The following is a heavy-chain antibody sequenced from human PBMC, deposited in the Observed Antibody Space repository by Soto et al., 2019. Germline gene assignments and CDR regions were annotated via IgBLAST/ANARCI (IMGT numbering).Heavy chain of an antibody. J-gene: IGHJ4*02. D-gene: IGHD2-2*01. V-gene: IGHV1-3*01. Sequence: ALFQVSFKTSGETFTIYPMHWVCQDPGHRLEWMGWINAGNGNTKYSQKFQGRVTITRDTSASTAYMELSRLRSEDTAVYYCARETIPIVLVPAAILGYWGQGTLVTVSS. CDR2: INAGNGNT. CDR1: GETFTIYP. CDR3: ARETIPIVLVPAAILGY.